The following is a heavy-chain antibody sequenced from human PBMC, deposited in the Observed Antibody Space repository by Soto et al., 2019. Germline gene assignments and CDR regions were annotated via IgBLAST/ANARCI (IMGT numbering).Heavy chain of an antibody. Sequence: SETMSLTCTVSGGSISSSSYYWGWIRQPPGKGLEWIGRIYHSGSTYYNPSIKSRVTISVDTSKNQFSLKLSSVTAADTAVYYCARLLSLELRTVLVQRGYFFDYWGEGTLVTVSS. V-gene: IGHV4-39*01. CDR3: ARLLSLELRTVLVQRGYFFDY. CDR2: IYHSGST. J-gene: IGHJ4*02. D-gene: IGHD1-7*01. CDR1: GGSISSSSYY.